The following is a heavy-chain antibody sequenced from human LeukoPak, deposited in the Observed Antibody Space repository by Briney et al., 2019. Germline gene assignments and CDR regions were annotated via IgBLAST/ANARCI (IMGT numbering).Heavy chain of an antibody. J-gene: IGHJ4*02. V-gene: IGHV1-3*01. CDR1: GYTFTYYA. D-gene: IGHD6-19*01. CDR2: INGDNGNT. CDR3: ARGGPNRSGWTLDY. Sequence: GASVKVSCKASGYTFTYYAMHWVRQAPGQRLEWMGWINGDNGNTESSQKFQGRVTITWDTSATTAYMELSSLRSEDTAVYYCARGGPNRSGWTLDYWGQGTQVTVSS.